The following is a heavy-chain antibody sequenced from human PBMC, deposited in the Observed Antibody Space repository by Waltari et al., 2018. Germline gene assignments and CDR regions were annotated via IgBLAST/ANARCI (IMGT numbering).Heavy chain of an antibody. CDR3: ARERDYGGNSYYFDY. Sequence: QVQLVQSGAEVKKPGSSVKVSCKASGGTFSSYAISWVRQAPGQGLEGMGGIIPICGTANYAQKCQGRVTITTDEATSTAYMELSSLRSEDTAVYYCARERDYGGNSYYFDYWGQGTLVTVSS. CDR2: IIPICGTA. J-gene: IGHJ4*02. CDR1: GGTFSSYA. V-gene: IGHV1-69*05. D-gene: IGHD4-17*01.